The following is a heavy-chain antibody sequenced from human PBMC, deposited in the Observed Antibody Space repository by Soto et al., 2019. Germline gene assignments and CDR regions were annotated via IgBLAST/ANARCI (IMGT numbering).Heavy chain of an antibody. D-gene: IGHD3-3*01. J-gene: IGHJ4*02. V-gene: IGHV3-48*02. Sequence: GGSLRLSCAASGFTFSSYAMHWVRQAPGKGLEWVSYISYSSSTIYYADSVKGRFTISRDDAKNSLYLQMNSLRDEDTAVYYCAKDFSYGFDYWGQGTLVTVSS. CDR2: ISYSSSTI. CDR3: AKDFSYGFDY. CDR1: GFTFSSYA.